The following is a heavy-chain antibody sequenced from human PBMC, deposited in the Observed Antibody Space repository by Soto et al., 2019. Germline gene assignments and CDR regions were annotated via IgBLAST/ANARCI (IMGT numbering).Heavy chain of an antibody. CDR2: ISYDDGRNK. D-gene: IGHD3-22*01. CDR3: AKDRGVVITKKDVEPGWFDP. Sequence: PGGSLRLSCAASGFTFSSYAMHWVRQAPGKGLEWVAFISYDDGRNKYYADSVKGRFTISRDNSKNTLYLQMNSLRAEDTAVYYCAKDRGVVITKKDVEPGWFDPWGQGTLVTVSS. CDR1: GFTFSSYA. J-gene: IGHJ5*02. V-gene: IGHV3-30*18.